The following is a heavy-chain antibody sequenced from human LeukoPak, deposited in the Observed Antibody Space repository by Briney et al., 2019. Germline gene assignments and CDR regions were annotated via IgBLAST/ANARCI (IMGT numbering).Heavy chain of an antibody. D-gene: IGHD1-26*01. CDR2: ISGSGGST. J-gene: IGHJ6*02. Sequence: GGSLRLSCAASGFTFSSYAMSWVRQAPGKGLEWVSAISGSGGSTYYADSVKGRFTISRDNSKNTLYLQMNSLRAEDTAVYYCAKVGPFSGGYFRGMDVWGQGTTVTVSS. CDR3: AKVGPFSGGYFRGMDV. CDR1: GFTFSSYA. V-gene: IGHV3-23*01.